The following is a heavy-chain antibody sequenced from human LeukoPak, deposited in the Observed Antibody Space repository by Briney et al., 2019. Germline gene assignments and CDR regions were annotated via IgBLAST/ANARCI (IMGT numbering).Heavy chain of an antibody. Sequence: GGSLRLSCAASGFIFSNYWMTWVRQAPGKGLVWVSRISTDGSSTTYADSVKGRFTISRDNAKNTLYLQMNSLRAEDTAVYYCAREGVVPAARNAFDIWGQGTMVTVSS. V-gene: IGHV3-74*01. D-gene: IGHD2-2*01. J-gene: IGHJ3*02. CDR2: ISTDGSST. CDR1: GFIFSNYW. CDR3: AREGVVPAARNAFDI.